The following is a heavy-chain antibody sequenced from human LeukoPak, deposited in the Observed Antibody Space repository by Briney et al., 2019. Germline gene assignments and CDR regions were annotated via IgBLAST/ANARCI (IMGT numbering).Heavy chain of an antibody. V-gene: IGHV3-7*01. J-gene: IGHJ3*02. Sequence: GGSLRLSCAASGFTFSSYWMTWFRQAPGKGLEWVANIKQDGSEKYYVDSVKGRFTISRDNAKNSLYLQMNSLRAEDTAVYYCARAYYDFWSGVRAFDIWGQGTMVTVSS. CDR3: ARAYYDFWSGVRAFDI. CDR1: GFTFSSYW. CDR2: IKQDGSEK. D-gene: IGHD3-3*01.